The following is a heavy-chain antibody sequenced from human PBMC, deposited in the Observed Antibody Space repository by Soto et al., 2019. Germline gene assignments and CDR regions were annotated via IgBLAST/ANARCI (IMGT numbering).Heavy chain of an antibody. D-gene: IGHD6-6*01. CDR1: GGSFSGYY. V-gene: IGHV4-34*01. CDR3: ARAEYWFRRLAARPHYYGMDV. J-gene: IGHJ6*02. Sequence: SETLSLTCAVYGGSFSGYYWSWIRQPPGKGLEWIGEINHSGSTNYNPSLKSRVTISVDTSKNQFSLKLSSVTAADTAVYYCARAEYWFRRLAARPHYYGMDVWGQGTTVTVSS. CDR2: INHSGST.